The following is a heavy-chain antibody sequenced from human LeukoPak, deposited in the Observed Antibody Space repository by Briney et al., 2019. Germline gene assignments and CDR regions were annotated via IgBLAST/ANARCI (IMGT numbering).Heavy chain of an antibody. CDR2: LSPSGASI. V-gene: IGHV3-23*01. CDR3: AKALFTYYYYGMDV. CDR1: GFTFGSYA. Sequence: PGGSLRLSCAASGFTFGSYAMSWVRQAPGRGLEWVSSLSPSGASIYYADSVKGRFSISRDNSKNTLFLQMNSLRAEDTAVYYCAKALFTYYYYGMDVWGQGTTVTVSS. J-gene: IGHJ6*02.